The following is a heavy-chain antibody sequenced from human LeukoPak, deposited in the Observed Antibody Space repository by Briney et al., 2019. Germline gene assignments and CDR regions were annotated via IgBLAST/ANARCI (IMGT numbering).Heavy chain of an antibody. Sequence: SVKVSCKASGGTFSSYAISWVRQAPGHGLEWMGGIIPIFGTANYAQKFQGRVTITTDESTSTAYMELSSLRSEDTAVYYCARGSTVTSEIDYWGQGTLVTVSS. CDR1: GGTFSSYA. CDR3: ARGSTVTSEIDY. V-gene: IGHV1-69*05. CDR2: IIPIFGTA. J-gene: IGHJ4*02. D-gene: IGHD2-2*01.